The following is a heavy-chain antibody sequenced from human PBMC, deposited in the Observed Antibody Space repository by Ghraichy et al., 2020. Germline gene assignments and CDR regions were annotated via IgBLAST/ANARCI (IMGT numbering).Heavy chain of an antibody. J-gene: IGHJ6*02. CDR1: GFTFSSYA. V-gene: IGHV3-23*01. D-gene: IGHD2-2*02. CDR3: ARDGYCSSPNCYTPILNDYYNAMDV. Sequence: GESLNISCAASGFTFSSYAMSWVRQAPGKGLEWVSVISGSGGSTYYADSVKGRFTISRDNSKNTLYLQVNSLRAEDTAVYYCARDGYCSSPNCYTPILNDYYNAMDVWGQGTTLTVAS. CDR2: ISGSGGST.